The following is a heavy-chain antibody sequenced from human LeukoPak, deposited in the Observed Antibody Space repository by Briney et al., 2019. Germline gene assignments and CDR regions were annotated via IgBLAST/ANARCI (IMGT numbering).Heavy chain of an antibody. CDR3: ARGMGDILTGYPY. CDR1: GYKFTVYY. D-gene: IGHD3-9*01. Sequence: GASVKVSFKASGYKFTVYYIHWVRQAPGQGLEWMGWINPNTGDTTYAQNFQGRVTMTRDTSITTAYMEVSRLRSDDTAVYYCARGMGDILTGYPYWGQGTLVTVSS. CDR2: INPNTGDT. V-gene: IGHV1-2*02. J-gene: IGHJ4*02.